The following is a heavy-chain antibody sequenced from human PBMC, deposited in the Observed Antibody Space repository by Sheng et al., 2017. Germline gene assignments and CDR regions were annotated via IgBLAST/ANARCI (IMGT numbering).Heavy chain of an antibody. J-gene: IGHJ4*02. CDR1: GFTFSSYA. CDR2: ISYDGSNK. V-gene: IGHV3-30*04. CDR3: ARDISTD. D-gene: IGHD3-9*01. Sequence: QVQLVESGGGVVQPGRSLRLSCAASGFTFSSYAMHWVRQAPGKGLEWVAVISYDGSNKYYADSVKGRFTISRDNSKNTLYLQMNSLRAEDTAVYYCARDISTDWGQGTLVTVSS.